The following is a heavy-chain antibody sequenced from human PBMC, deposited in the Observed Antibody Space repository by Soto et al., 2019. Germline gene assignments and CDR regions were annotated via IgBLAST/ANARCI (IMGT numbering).Heavy chain of an antibody. V-gene: IGHV3-30-3*01. Sequence: GSLRLSCAASGFTFSSYAMHWVRQAPGKGLEWVAVISYDGSNKYYADSVKGRFTISRDNSKNTLYLQMNSLRAEDTAVYYCARVRWSGIAVAGTRAGGNYYYGMDVWGQGTTVTVSS. CDR3: ARVRWSGIAVAGTRAGGNYYYGMDV. CDR2: ISYDGSNK. D-gene: IGHD6-19*01. J-gene: IGHJ6*02. CDR1: GFTFSSYA.